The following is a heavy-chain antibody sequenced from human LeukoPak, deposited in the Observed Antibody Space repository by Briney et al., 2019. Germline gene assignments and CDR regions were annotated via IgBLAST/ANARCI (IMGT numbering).Heavy chain of an antibody. CDR3: ARDYSATYSNCVGY. Sequence: ASVKVSCKASGYTFTSYGISWVRQAPGQGLEWMGWISAYNGNTNYAQKLQGRVTMTTDTSTSTAYMELRSLRSDDTAVYYYARDYSATYSNCVGYWGQGTLVTVSS. CDR1: GYTFTSYG. D-gene: IGHD4-11*01. CDR2: ISAYNGNT. J-gene: IGHJ4*02. V-gene: IGHV1-18*01.